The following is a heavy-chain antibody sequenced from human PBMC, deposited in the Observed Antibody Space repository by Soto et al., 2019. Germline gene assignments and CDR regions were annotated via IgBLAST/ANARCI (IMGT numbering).Heavy chain of an antibody. Sequence: EVRLLESGGGLVQPGGSLRLSCAASGFTFSVSAMSWVRQAPGKGLEWVSGISGSGDSTHYADSVKGRFTVSRDNSKSLLYLQTNSLRAEDTAIYYCAKALYGGFTYGGEGSLVTVSS. V-gene: IGHV3-23*01. D-gene: IGHD3-10*01. CDR3: AKALYGGFTY. CDR1: GFTFSVSA. CDR2: ISGSGDST. J-gene: IGHJ4*02.